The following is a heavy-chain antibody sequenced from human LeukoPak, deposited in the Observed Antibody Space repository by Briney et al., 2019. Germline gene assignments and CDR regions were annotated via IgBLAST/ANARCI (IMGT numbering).Heavy chain of an antibody. CDR2: IIPIFGTA. V-gene: IGHV1-69*06. J-gene: IGHJ4*02. CDR1: GGTFSSYA. CDR3: ARDRPYITIFGVVIPSYYFDY. D-gene: IGHD3-3*01. Sequence: SVKVSCKASGGTFSSYAISWVRQAPGQGLEWMGGIIPIFGTANYAQKFQGRVTITADKSTSTAYMELSSLRSEDTAVYYCARDRPYITIFGVVIPSYYFDYWGQGTLVTVSS.